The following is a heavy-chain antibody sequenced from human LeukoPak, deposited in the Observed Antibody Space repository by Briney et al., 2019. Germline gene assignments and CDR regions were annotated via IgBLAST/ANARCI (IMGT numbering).Heavy chain of an antibody. CDR2: INPNSGGT. D-gene: IGHD6-13*01. Sequence: ASVTVSCKAFGYTFTGYYMHWVRQVPGQALEWMGWINPNSGGTNYAQKFQGRVTMTRDTSITTAYMELSRLRSDDTAVYYCARGFSSWYLSPYYLEYCGQGTPVTVSS. V-gene: IGHV1-2*02. CDR3: ARGFSSWYLSPYYLEY. CDR1: GYTFTGYY. J-gene: IGHJ4*02.